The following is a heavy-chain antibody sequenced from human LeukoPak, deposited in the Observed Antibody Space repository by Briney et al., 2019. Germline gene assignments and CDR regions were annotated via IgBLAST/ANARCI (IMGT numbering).Heavy chain of an antibody. J-gene: IGHJ6*02. CDR2: ISGSGGST. Sequence: PGGSLRLSCAASGXTFSTYAMSWVRLAPGKGLEWVSGISGSGGSTYYADSVKGRFTSSRDNSNNTLYVQMNSLRVEDTAVYYCAKSGGLSGSGRLAMDVWGQGTTVTVSS. V-gene: IGHV3-23*01. CDR1: GXTFSTYA. D-gene: IGHD3-10*01. CDR3: AKSGGLSGSGRLAMDV.